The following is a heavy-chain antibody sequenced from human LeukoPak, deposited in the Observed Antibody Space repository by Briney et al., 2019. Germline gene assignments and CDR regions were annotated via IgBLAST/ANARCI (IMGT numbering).Heavy chain of an antibody. CDR2: IYSGGST. J-gene: IGHJ4*02. Sequence: GGSLRLSCAASGFTVSSNYMSWVRQAPGKGLEWVSVIYSGGSTYYADSVKGRFTISRDNSKNTLYLQMNSLRAEDTAVYYCAKGPLTTVTPDYWGQGTLVTVSS. V-gene: IGHV3-66*01. CDR3: AKGPLTTVTPDY. CDR1: GFTVSSNY. D-gene: IGHD4-17*01.